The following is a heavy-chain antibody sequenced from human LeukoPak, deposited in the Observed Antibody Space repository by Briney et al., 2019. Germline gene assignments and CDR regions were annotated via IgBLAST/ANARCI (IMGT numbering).Heavy chain of an antibody. V-gene: IGHV4-59*08. D-gene: IGHD6-13*01. CDR1: GGSISSNC. CDR3: ARHQHQLVTGYDY. Sequence: PSETLSLTCTVSGGSISSNCWNWIRQPPGKGLEWIGYSCSSGSTNYNPSLMSRVTISADTSKKQFSLRLISVTAADTAVYYCARHQHQLVTGYDYWGQGTLVTVSS. CDR2: SCSSGST. J-gene: IGHJ4*02.